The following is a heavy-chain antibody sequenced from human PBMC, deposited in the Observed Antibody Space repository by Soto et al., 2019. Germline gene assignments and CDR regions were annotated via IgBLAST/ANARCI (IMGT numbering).Heavy chain of an antibody. D-gene: IGHD1-26*01. V-gene: IGHV1-3*01. J-gene: IGHJ6*02. Sequence: QVPLVQSGAEVKKPGASVKVSCKASGYTFTTYALHWVRQAPGQRPEWMGWINPASGHTKYSKKFQDRVTITRDTAGCPGYMELSSLRSEDTAVYYCGRSVVGATGEILYNAMDVWGQGTTVTVSS. CDR2: INPASGHT. CDR1: GYTFTTYA. CDR3: GRSVVGATGEILYNAMDV.